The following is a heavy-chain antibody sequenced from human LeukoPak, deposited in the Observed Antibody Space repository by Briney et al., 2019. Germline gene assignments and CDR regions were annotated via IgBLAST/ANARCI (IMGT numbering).Heavy chain of an antibody. Sequence: PSETLSLTCAVYGGSFSGYYWSWIRQPPGKGLGWIGEINHSGSTNYNPSLKSRVTISVDTSKNQFSLKLSSVTAADTAVYYCARVDYDYVWGSYRPYYFDYWGQGTLVTVSS. CDR3: ARVDYDYVWGSYRPYYFDY. J-gene: IGHJ4*02. CDR2: INHSGST. CDR1: GGSFSGYY. V-gene: IGHV4-34*01. D-gene: IGHD3-16*02.